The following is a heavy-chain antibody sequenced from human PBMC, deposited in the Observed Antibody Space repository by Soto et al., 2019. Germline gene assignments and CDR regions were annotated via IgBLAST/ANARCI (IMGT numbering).Heavy chain of an antibody. CDR3: ARANEGHIVATIKGPPKLGRTYCGGDCYTDY. CDR2: ISAYNGNT. V-gene: IGHV1-18*04. J-gene: IGHJ4*02. Sequence: GASVKVSCKASGYTFTGYYMHWVRQAPGQGLEWMGWISAYNGNTNYAQKLQGRVTMTTDTSTSTAYMELRSLRSDDTAVYYCARANEGHIVATIKGPPKLGRTYCGGDCYTDYWGQGTLVTVSS. D-gene: IGHD2-21*02. CDR1: GYTFTGYY.